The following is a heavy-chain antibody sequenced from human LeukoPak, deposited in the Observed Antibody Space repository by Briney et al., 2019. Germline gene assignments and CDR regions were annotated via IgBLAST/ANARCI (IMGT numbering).Heavy chain of an antibody. V-gene: IGHV1-8*01. CDR3: ARVTYYDILTGYEMDV. J-gene: IGHJ6*02. D-gene: IGHD3-9*01. Sequence: ASVKVSCKASGYTFTSYDINWVRQATGQGLEWMGWMNPNSGNTGYAQKFQGRVTMTRNTSISTAYMELRSLRSEDTAVYYCARVTYYDILTGYEMDVWGQGTTVTVSS. CDR1: GYTFTSYD. CDR2: MNPNSGNT.